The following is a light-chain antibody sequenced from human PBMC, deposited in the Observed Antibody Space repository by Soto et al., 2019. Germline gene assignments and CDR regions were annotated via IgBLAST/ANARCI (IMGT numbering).Light chain of an antibody. CDR1: QGISSY. CDR2: DAS. Sequence: DIQMTQSPSTLSASVGDRVTITCRASQGISSYLAWLQQKPGKAPKLLIYDASSLESGVQSRFSGSGSGTEFTLTIRSLQPDDFATYYCQHYNSYSEAFGQGTKVDI. J-gene: IGKJ1*01. V-gene: IGKV1-5*01. CDR3: QHYNSYSEA.